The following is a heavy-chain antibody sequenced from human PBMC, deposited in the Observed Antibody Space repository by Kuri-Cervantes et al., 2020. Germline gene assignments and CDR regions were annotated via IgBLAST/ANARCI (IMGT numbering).Heavy chain of an antibody. CDR1: GGSINTRGNF. D-gene: IGHD3-22*01. CDR3: ARGSGYYYDSSGYLPFGY. CDR2: VSYSGTT. J-gene: IGHJ4*02. V-gene: IGHV4-39*07. Sequence: SETLSLTCTVSGGSINTRGNFWDWIRQPPGKGLEWIGTVSYSGTTYYNPSLKSRVTISVDTSKNQFSLKLSSVTAADTAVYYCARGSGYYYDSSGYLPFGYWGQGTLVTVSS.